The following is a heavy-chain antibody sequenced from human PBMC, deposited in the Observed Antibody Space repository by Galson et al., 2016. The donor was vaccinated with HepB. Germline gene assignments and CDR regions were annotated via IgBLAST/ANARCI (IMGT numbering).Heavy chain of an antibody. J-gene: IGHJ4*02. D-gene: IGHD5-12*01. CDR1: DASINSGGYY. Sequence: TLSLTCSVSDASINSGGYYWSWIRQLPVKGLEWIGYVFYSGTTYYNPSPKSRVTISIDTSNRQFSLKLTSVTAADTAVYYCARIKYSGYNPGLFFDSWGQGILVSVSS. V-gene: IGHV4-31*03. CDR3: ARIKYSGYNPGLFFDS. CDR2: VFYSGTT.